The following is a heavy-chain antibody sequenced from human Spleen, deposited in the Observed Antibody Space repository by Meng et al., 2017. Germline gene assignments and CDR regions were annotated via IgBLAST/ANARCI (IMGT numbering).Heavy chain of an antibody. J-gene: IGHJ4*02. CDR3: ARKGLGLGFDY. Sequence: VQLRKGVSGLSKPSVTLSLTCAVYGMSFSGYYWSWILKPPVKWLGWMGEINHSGSPTYNPSLKSRVTISVDTPKNQFSLKLSSVTAADTAVYYCARKGLGLGFDYWGQGTLVTVSS. CDR2: INHSGSP. D-gene: IGHD6-19*01. V-gene: IGHV4-34*01. CDR1: GMSFSGYY.